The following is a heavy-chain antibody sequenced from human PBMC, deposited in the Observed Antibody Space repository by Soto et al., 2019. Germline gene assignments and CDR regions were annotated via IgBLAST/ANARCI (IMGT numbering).Heavy chain of an antibody. CDR1: GYTFTSYY. V-gene: IGHV1-18*04. D-gene: IGHD2-21*02. CDR3: ARDTALSVVVVTATTDY. Sequence: ASVKVSCKASGYTFTSYYMHWVRQAPGQGLEWMGWISAYNGNTNYAQKLQGRVTMTTDTSTSTAYMELRSLRSDDTAVYYCARDTALSVVVVTATTDYWGQGTLVTVSS. J-gene: IGHJ4*02. CDR2: ISAYNGNT.